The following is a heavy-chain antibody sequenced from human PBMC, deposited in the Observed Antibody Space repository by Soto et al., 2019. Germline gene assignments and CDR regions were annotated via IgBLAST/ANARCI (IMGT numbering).Heavy chain of an antibody. Sequence: QLQLQESGPGLVKPSETLSLTCTVSGGSISSSSYYWGWIRQPPGKGLEWIGSIYYSGSTYYNPSFKSRVTISVDTSKNQFSLKLSSVTAADTAVYYCARLPAVAGLQELWGQGTLVTVSS. J-gene: IGHJ4*02. D-gene: IGHD6-19*01. CDR3: ARLPAVAGLQEL. CDR1: GGSISSSSYY. V-gene: IGHV4-39*01. CDR2: IYYSGST.